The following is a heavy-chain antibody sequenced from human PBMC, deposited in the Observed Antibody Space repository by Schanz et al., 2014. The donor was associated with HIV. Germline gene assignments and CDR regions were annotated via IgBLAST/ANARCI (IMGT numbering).Heavy chain of an antibody. V-gene: IGHV3-30-3*01. D-gene: IGHD6-19*01. Sequence: VQLVESGGGLVQPGRSLRLSCAASGFTSSSYAMYWARQAPGKGLEWVAFITYDGSIKKHADSVKGRFTISRDNSKKTLHLQMNSLRPEDTAVYYCSTDIAVAGRGGMDLWGQGTTVTVAS. J-gene: IGHJ6*02. CDR3: STDIAVAGRGGMDL. CDR1: GFTSSSYA. CDR2: ITYDGSIK.